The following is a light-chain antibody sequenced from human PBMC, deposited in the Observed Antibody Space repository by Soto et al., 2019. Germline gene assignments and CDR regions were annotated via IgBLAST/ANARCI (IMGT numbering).Light chain of an antibody. CDR3: CSYAGDLAL. CDR2: DVS. Sequence: QSALTQPRSVSGSPGQSVTISCTGTSSDVGSYDFVSWYQQHPGKAPKLMISDVSKRPSGVPDRFSGSKSGNTASLTISGLQAEDEADYYCCSYAGDLALFGGGSKLTVL. V-gene: IGLV2-11*01. J-gene: IGLJ2*01. CDR1: SSDVGSYDF.